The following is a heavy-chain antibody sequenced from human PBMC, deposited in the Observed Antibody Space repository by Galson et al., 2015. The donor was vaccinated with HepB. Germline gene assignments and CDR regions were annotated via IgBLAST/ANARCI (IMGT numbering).Heavy chain of an antibody. Sequence: SLRLSCAASGFRFSDCSLSWVRQAPGKGLEWISDISGSSTTINYLDSVKGRFTISRDNAKNSLYLHMNSLRDEDTAVYYCARERPYNYGAGSSYNSDDFDYWGQGTLVTVSS. CDR3: ARERPYNYGAGSSYNSDDFDY. D-gene: IGHD3-10*01. J-gene: IGHJ4*01. V-gene: IGHV3-48*02. CDR2: ISGSSTTI. CDR1: GFRFSDCS.